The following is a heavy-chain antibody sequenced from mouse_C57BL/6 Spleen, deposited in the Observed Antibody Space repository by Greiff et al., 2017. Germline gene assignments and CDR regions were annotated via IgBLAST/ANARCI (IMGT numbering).Heavy chain of an antibody. CDR1: GFTFSSYA. CDR2: ISDGGSYT. Sequence: EVQLMESGGGLVKPGGSLKLSCAASGFTFSSYAMSWVLQTPGKRLEWVATISDGGSYTYYTDNVKGRFTISRNKDKNNLYLQMSHRKSEYTAMYYGSRDNHYFDYWGQGTTLTVSS. V-gene: IGHV5-4*01. J-gene: IGHJ2*01. CDR3: SRDNHYFDY.